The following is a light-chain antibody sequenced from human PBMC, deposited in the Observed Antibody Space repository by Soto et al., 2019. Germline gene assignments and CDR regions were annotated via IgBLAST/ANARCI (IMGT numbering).Light chain of an antibody. Sequence: EIVLTQSPGTLSLSPGERATLACRASQNINRHYLAWYRQRPGQAPRLLIYSASTRATGIPDRFSGSESGTDFTLTISRLEPEDFAVYYCQHYGSSVPVTFGGGTKVEIK. CDR3: QHYGSSVPVT. V-gene: IGKV3-20*01. CDR2: SAS. CDR1: QNINRHY. J-gene: IGKJ4*01.